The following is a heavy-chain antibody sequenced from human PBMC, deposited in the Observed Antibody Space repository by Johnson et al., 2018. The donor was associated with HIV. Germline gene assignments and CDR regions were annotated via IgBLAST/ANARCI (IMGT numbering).Heavy chain of an antibody. D-gene: IGHD6-13*01. CDR1: GFTVSSNY. V-gene: IGHV3-64*01. CDR3: ARVRSSSAYAFDI. J-gene: IGHJ3*02. Sequence: VQLVESGGGLVQPGGSLRLSCAASGFTVSSNYMSWVRQAPGKGLEYVSAISSNGGSTYYANSVKGRFTISRDNSKNTLYLQMNSLRAEDTAVYYCARVRSSSAYAFDIWGQGTMVTVSS. CDR2: ISSNGGST.